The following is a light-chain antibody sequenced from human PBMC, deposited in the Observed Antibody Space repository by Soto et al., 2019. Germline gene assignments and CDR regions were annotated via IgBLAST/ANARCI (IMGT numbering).Light chain of an antibody. J-gene: IGKJ2*01. CDR1: QDISKY. CDR2: DAS. V-gene: IGKV1-33*01. Sequence: DIQMTQSPYSLSASVGDKVTITCQASQDISKYLNWYQLQPGKAPRLLIYDASNVDAGVPSRFSGTGSGTGFTLTISSLQPEDIATYFCQQFDTLPPAFGQGTKLEIK. CDR3: QQFDTLPPA.